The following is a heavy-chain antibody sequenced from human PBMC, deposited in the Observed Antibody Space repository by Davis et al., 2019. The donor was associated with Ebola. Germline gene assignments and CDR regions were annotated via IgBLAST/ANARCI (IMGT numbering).Heavy chain of an antibody. CDR3: ARYSSGWYGYYYGMDV. CDR2: ISAYNGNT. D-gene: IGHD6-19*01. J-gene: IGHJ6*02. V-gene: IGHV1-18*01. CDR1: GYTFTSYG. Sequence: ASVKVSCKASGYTFTSYGISWVRQAPGQGLEWMGWISAYNGNTNYAQKLQGRVTMTTDTSTSTAYMELRSLRSDDTAVYYCARYSSGWYGYYYGMDVWGQGTTVTVSS.